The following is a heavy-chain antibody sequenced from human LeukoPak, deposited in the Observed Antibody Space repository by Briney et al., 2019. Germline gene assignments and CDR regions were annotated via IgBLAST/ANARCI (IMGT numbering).Heavy chain of an antibody. CDR3: ARRSSGWYFDY. J-gene: IGHJ4*02. CDR1: NDSVSSSNW. V-gene: IGHV4-4*02. D-gene: IGHD6-19*01. Sequence: SSETLSLTCAVSNDSVSSSNWWNWVRQSPGKGLEWIGEVHHSGSTHYNPSLKSRVTISVDKSKNHFSLKLTSVTAADTAVYYCARRSSGWYFDYWDQGTLVTVSS. CDR2: VHHSGST.